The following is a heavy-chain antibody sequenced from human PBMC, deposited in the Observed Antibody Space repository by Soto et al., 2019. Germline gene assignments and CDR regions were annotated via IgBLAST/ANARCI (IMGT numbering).Heavy chain of an antibody. J-gene: IGHJ4*02. V-gene: IGHV2-5*02. Sequence: QITLKESGPTLVKPTQTLTLTCNVSGVSLSTGGVGVGWIRQPPGKALEWLALIYWDDDQRSSPSLKSRLTITKDTSKTQVVLTMTTMAPEDTATYYCAHMRAAKFDYWGQGTLVTVSS. CDR2: IYWDDDQ. CDR1: GVSLSTGGVG. D-gene: IGHD2-15*01. CDR3: AHMRAAKFDY.